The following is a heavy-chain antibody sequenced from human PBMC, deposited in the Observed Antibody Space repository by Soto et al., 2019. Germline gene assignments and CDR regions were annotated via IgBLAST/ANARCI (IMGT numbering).Heavy chain of an antibody. CDR3: ARETLDSSGNFMRPPDAFDI. CDR2: IYHSGYT. V-gene: IGHV4-31*03. Sequence: QVQLQESGPGLVKPSQTLSLTCTVSGGSISDEYYWSWIRQHPGKGLEWIGYIYHSGYTYYNPSLKSRVTISIDTSKNQFSLKLISVTAADPAVYYCARETLDSSGNFMRPPDAFDIWGQGTMVTVSS. CDR1: GGSISDEYY. J-gene: IGHJ3*02. D-gene: IGHD6-19*01.